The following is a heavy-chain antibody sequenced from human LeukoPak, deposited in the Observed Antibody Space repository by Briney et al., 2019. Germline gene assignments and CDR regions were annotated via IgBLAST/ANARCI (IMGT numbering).Heavy chain of an antibody. Sequence: GGSLRLSCAASGFTFSSYSMNWVRQAPGKGLEWVSSISSSSSYIYYADSVKGRFTISRDNAKNSLYLQMNSLRPEDTAVYYCPRGADSSGYYYGYWGQGTLVTVSS. CDR1: GFTFSSYS. CDR2: ISSSSSYI. CDR3: PRGADSSGYYYGY. V-gene: IGHV3-21*01. D-gene: IGHD3-22*01. J-gene: IGHJ4*02.